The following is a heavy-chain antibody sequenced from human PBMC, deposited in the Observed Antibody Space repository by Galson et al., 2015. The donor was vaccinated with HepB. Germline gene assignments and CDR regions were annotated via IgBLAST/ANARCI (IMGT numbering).Heavy chain of an antibody. CDR3: ARDIAKRRFDP. CDR2: IYYSGTT. J-gene: IGHJ5*02. CDR1: GGSISSGGYY. Sequence: TLSLTCSVSGGSISSGGYYWSWIRQHPGKGLEWIGYIYYSGTTYCNPSLKSRVSMSVDTSKNQFSLNLKSVTAADTAVYYCARDIAKRRFDPWGQGTLVTVSS. V-gene: IGHV4-31*03. D-gene: IGHD2-21*01.